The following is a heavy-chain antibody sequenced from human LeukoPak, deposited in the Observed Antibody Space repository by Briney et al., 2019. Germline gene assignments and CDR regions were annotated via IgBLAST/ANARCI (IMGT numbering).Heavy chain of an antibody. D-gene: IGHD1-1*01. CDR3: ARERDDDPFDI. CDR2: ISAGSGNT. J-gene: IGHJ3*02. CDR1: GDSSRTNA. Sequence: ASVKVSCKASGDSSRTNAIVWLRQAPGQRPEWMEWISAGSGNTKYSQTFQDGLTLTRDTAASTVYMDLSSLRPEDTAVYFCARERDDDPFDIWGQGTLVIVSS. V-gene: IGHV1-3*01.